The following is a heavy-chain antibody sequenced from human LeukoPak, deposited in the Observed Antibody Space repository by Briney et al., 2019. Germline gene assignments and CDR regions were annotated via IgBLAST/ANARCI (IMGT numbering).Heavy chain of an antibody. D-gene: IGHD2/OR15-2a*01. Sequence: GESLQISCKGSGYSFTSYWIGWVRQLPGKGLEWMGIIYPGDSDTRYSPSFQGQVTISADKSISTAYLQWSSLKASDTAMYYCARSRMTGPYNWFDPWGKGPRSPSRQ. V-gene: IGHV5-51*01. CDR2: IYPGDSDT. J-gene: IGHJ5*02. CDR3: ARSRMTGPYNWFDP. CDR1: GYSFTSYW.